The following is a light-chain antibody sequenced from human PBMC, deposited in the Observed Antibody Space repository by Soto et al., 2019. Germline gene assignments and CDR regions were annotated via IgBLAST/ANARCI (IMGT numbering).Light chain of an antibody. J-gene: IGLJ3*02. CDR2: DVI. CDR3: CSYAATSTLV. CDR1: SSDVGIYNY. V-gene: IGLV2-11*01. Sequence: QSALTQPRSVSGSPGQSVTISCTGTSSDVGIYNYVSWYQHHPGKAPKLIIYDVIKRPSGVPDRFSGSKSGITASLTSAGLQADDEVDYYCCSYAATSTLVFGGGTKVTVL.